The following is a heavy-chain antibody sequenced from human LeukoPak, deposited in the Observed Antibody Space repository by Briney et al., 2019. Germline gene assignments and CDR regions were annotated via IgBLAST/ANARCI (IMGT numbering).Heavy chain of an antibody. Sequence: SVKDSCKASGGTFSSYAISWVRQAPGQGLEWGGGIIPIFGTANYAQKFQGRVTITTDESTSTAYMELSSLRPEDTAVYYCASRPYYYNSSGHYHAPDYWGQGTLVTVSS. CDR3: ASRPYYYNSSGHYHAPDY. D-gene: IGHD3-22*01. J-gene: IGHJ4*02. CDR1: GGTFSSYA. V-gene: IGHV1-69*05. CDR2: IIPIFGTA.